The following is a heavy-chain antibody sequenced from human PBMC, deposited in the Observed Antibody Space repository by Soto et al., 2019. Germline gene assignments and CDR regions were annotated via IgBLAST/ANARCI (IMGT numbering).Heavy chain of an antibody. CDR2: IYYSGST. CDR3: ARDVDYYYYYGMDV. V-gene: IGHV4-31*03. J-gene: IGHJ6*02. Sequence: QVQLQESGPGLVKPSQTLSLTCTVSGSSISSGGYYWSWIRQHPGKGLEWIGYIYYSGSTYYNPSLKSRVTISVDTSKNQFSLKLSSVTAADTAVYYCARDVDYYYYYGMDVWGQGTTVTVSS. CDR1: GSSISSGGYY.